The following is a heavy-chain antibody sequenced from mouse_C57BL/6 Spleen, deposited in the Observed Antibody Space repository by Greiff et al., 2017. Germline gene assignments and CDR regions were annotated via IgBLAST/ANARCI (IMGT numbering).Heavy chain of an antibody. J-gene: IGHJ2*01. CDR3: ARCGYYGPFDY. Sequence: QVQLQQSGAELVKPGASVKISCKASGYAFSSYWMNWVKQRPGKGLEWIGQIYPGDGDTNYNGKFKGKATLTADKSSSTAYMQLSSLTSEDSAVYFCARCGYYGPFDYWGQGTTLTVSS. D-gene: IGHD1-2*01. CDR2: IYPGDGDT. V-gene: IGHV1-80*01. CDR1: GYAFSSYW.